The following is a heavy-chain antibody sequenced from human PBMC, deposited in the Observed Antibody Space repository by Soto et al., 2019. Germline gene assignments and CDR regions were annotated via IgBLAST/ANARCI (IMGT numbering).Heavy chain of an antibody. D-gene: IGHD2-8*01. CDR1: GGSFSGYY. CDR2: INDSGST. V-gene: IGHV4-34*01. J-gene: IGHJ4*02. CDR3: GRRSCSNALCPPHY. Sequence: SETLSLTCAVYGGSFSGYYWSWIRQSPGKGLEWIGEINDSGSTNCNPSLKSRVIISVDTSKNQFSLKLSSVTATDTAVYYCGRRSCSNALCPPHYGGRGTPVPVSS.